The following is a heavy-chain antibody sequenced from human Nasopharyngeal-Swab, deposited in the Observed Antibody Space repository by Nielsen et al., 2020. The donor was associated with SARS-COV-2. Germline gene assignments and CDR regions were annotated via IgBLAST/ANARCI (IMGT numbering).Heavy chain of an antibody. Sequence: GESLKISCAASGFTFSSYGMHWVRQAQGKGLEWVAVISYDGSNKYYADSVKGRFTISRDNSKNTLYLQMNSLRAEDTAVYYCAKELSARVVTPTYYFDYWGQGTLVTVSS. D-gene: IGHD3-22*01. CDR1: GFTFSSYG. J-gene: IGHJ4*02. V-gene: IGHV3-30*18. CDR3: AKELSARVVTPTYYFDY. CDR2: ISYDGSNK.